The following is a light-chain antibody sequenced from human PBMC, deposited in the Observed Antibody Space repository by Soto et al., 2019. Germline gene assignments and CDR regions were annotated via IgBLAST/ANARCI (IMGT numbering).Light chain of an antibody. CDR2: DAS. CDR3: QHYNSYSEA. CDR1: QSIGRW. J-gene: IGKJ1*01. V-gene: IGKV1-5*01. Sequence: DIQMTQSPSTLSASVGDTVTVTFRASQSIGRWLACYQQKPGKAPKLLIFDASTLENGVPARFSGSRSGPEFSLTISSLQPDDFATYYCQHYNSYSEAFGQGTKVDI.